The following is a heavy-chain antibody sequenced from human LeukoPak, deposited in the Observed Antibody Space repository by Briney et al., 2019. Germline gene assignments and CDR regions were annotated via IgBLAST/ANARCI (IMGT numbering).Heavy chain of an antibody. D-gene: IGHD6-6*01. V-gene: IGHV4-61*05. CDR2: IYYSGST. Sequence: SETLSLTCTVSGGSISSSSYYWGWVRQPPGKGLEWIGYIYYSGSTNYNPSLKSRVTISVDTSKNQFSLKLSSVTAADTAVYYCARSRAAREVDYWGQGTLVTVSS. CDR1: GGSISSSSYY. J-gene: IGHJ4*02. CDR3: ARSRAAREVDY.